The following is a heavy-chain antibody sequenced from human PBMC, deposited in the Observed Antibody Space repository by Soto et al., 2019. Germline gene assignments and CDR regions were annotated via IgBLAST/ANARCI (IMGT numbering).Heavy chain of an antibody. CDR1: GFTFSSYA. Sequence: GGSMRLSCAASGFTFSSYAMSWVRQAPGKGLEWVSAISGSGGSTHYADAVKGRFTISRDNSKNTLYLQMNSLRAEDTAVYYCAKAPGAAAGRGIFDYWGQGTLVTVSS. D-gene: IGHD6-13*01. CDR2: ISGSGGST. V-gene: IGHV3-23*01. J-gene: IGHJ4*02. CDR3: AKAPGAAAGRGIFDY.